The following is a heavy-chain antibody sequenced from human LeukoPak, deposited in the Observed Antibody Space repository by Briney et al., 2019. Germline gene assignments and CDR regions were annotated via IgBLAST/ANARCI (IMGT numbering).Heavy chain of an antibody. Sequence: PGGSLRLSCAASGFTFSSYAMSWVRQAPGKGLEWVSAISGSGGSTYYADSVKGRFTISRDNSKNTLYLQMNSLRAEDTAVYYCATVLDENSVNYGSGSYFLYYYGMDVWGQGTTVTVSS. J-gene: IGHJ6*02. D-gene: IGHD3-10*01. V-gene: IGHV3-23*01. CDR3: ATVLDENSVNYGSGSYFLYYYGMDV. CDR1: GFTFSSYA. CDR2: ISGSGGST.